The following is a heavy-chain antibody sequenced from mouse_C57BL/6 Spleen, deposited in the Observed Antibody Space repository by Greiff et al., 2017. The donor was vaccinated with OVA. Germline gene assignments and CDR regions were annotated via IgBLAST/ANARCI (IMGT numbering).Heavy chain of an antibody. CDR2: IRLKSDNYAT. V-gene: IGHV6-3*01. CDR1: GFTFSNYW. D-gene: IGHD2-4*01. CDR3: PGDYDGIAY. J-gene: IGHJ3*01. Sequence: EVKVEESGGGLVQPGGSMKLSCVASGFTFSNYWMNWVRQSPEKGLEWVAQIRLKSDNYATHYAESVKGRFTISRADSKSSVYLQMNNLGAEDTGIYYCPGDYDGIAYWGQGTLVTVSA.